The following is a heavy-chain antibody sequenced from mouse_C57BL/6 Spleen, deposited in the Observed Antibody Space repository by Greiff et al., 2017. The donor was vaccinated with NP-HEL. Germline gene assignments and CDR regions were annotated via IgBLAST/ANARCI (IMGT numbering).Heavy chain of an antibody. D-gene: IGHD1-1*01. J-gene: IGHJ1*03. V-gene: IGHV1-52*01. Sequence: VQLQQSGAELVRPGSSVKLSCKASGYTFTSYWMHWVKQRPIQGLEWIGNIDPSDSETHYNQKFKDKATLTVDQSSSTAYMQLSSLTSEDSAVYYGARIYYYGSSLYWYFDVWGTGTTVTVSS. CDR2: IDPSDSET. CDR1: GYTFTSYW. CDR3: ARIYYYGSSLYWYFDV.